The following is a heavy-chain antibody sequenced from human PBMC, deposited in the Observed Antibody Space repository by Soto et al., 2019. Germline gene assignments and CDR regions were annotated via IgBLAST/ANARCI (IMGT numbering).Heavy chain of an antibody. Sequence: LSLTCTVDCGSRRSGEYYLSWLRPPPGKGLEWIGYIYYSGSTYYNPSLKSRVTISVDTSKNQFSLKLSSVTAADTAVYYCARATFYFWGGAPVDYYYVTDVLGQRNKVTVS. V-gene: IGHV4-30-4*01. CDR1: CGSRRSGEYY. CDR2: IYYSGST. J-gene: IGHJ6*02. CDR3: ARATFYFWGGAPVDYYYVTDV. D-gene: IGHD3-3*01.